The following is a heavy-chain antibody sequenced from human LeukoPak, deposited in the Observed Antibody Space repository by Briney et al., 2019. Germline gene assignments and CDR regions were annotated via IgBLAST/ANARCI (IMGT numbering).Heavy chain of an antibody. CDR1: GGSISSYY. V-gene: IGHV4-59*01. J-gene: IGHJ4*02. D-gene: IGHD2-21*01. CDR3: ARILAYCGGDCSFFDY. Sequence: SETLSLTCTVPGGSISSYYWSWVRQPPGKRLEWIGYIYYRGSTNYNPSLKSRVTISVDTSKNQFSLKLSSVTAADTAVYYCARILAYCGGDCSFFDYWGQGTLVTVSS. CDR2: IYYRGST.